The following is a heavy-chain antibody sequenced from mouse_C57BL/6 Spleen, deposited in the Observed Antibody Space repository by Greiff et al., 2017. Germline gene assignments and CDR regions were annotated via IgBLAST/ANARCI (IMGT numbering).Heavy chain of an antibody. V-gene: IGHV5-4*01. D-gene: IGHD1-1*01. Sequence: EVQGVESGGGLVKPGGSLKLSCAASGFTFSSYAMSWVRQTPEKRLEWVATISDGGSYTYYPDNVKGRFTISRDNAKNNLYLQMSHLKSEDTAMYYCARFYYGSSVRGYFDVWGTGTTVTVSS. J-gene: IGHJ1*03. CDR1: GFTFSSYA. CDR2: ISDGGSYT. CDR3: ARFYYGSSVRGYFDV.